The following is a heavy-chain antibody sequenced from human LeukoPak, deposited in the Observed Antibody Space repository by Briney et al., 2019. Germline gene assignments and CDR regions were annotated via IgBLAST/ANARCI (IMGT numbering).Heavy chain of an antibody. CDR2: ISGSGGST. D-gene: IGHD3-10*01. J-gene: IGHJ5*02. Sequence: GGSLRLSCAASGFTFSSYGMSWVRQAPGKGLEWVPAISGSGGSTYYADSVKGRFTISRDNSKNTLYLQMNSLRAEDTAVYYCARDHYGSKSSSFDPWGQGTLVTVSS. CDR3: ARDHYGSKSSSFDP. V-gene: IGHV3-23*01. CDR1: GFTFSSYG.